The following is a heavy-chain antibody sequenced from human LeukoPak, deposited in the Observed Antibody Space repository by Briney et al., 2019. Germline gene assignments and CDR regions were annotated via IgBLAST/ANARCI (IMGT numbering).Heavy chain of an antibody. V-gene: IGHV3-74*01. CDR3: VRGQLERPFDFYYGMDV. CDR1: GFIFRNYA. Sequence: GASLRLSCAASGFIFRNYAMSWVRQAPGKGLVWVSRINSDGSSTTYADSVKGRFTISRDNAKNTLSLQMNSLRAEDTAVYYCVRGQLERPFDFYYGMDVWGKGTTVTVSS. D-gene: IGHD1-1*01. J-gene: IGHJ6*04. CDR2: INSDGSST.